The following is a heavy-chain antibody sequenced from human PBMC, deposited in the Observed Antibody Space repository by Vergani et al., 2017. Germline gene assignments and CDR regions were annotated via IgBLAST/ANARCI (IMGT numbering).Heavy chain of an antibody. Sequence: QVQLQESGPGLVKPSQTLSLTCTVSGGSISSGGYYWSWIRQHPGKGLEWIGYIYYSGSTYYNPSLKSRVTISVDTSKNQFPLKLSSVTAADTAVYYCARGRKVARVVPAKLGPRDYYYYMDVWGKGTTVTVSS. CDR3: ARGRKVARVVPAKLGPRDYYYYMDV. V-gene: IGHV4-31*03. CDR2: IYYSGST. J-gene: IGHJ6*03. CDR1: GGSISSGGYY. D-gene: IGHD2-2*01.